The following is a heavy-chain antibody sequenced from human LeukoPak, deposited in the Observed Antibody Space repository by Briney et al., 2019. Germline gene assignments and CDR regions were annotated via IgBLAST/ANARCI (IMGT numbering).Heavy chain of an antibody. Sequence: GRSLRLSCAASGFTFSSYGMHWVRQAPGKGLEWVAGISYDGNNKYYADSVKGRFTISRDNSKNTLYLQMNSLRAEDTAVYYCAKERRWLQPLDYWGQGTLVTVSS. CDR3: AKERRWLQPLDY. CDR2: ISYDGNNK. V-gene: IGHV3-30*18. D-gene: IGHD5-24*01. CDR1: GFTFSSYG. J-gene: IGHJ4*02.